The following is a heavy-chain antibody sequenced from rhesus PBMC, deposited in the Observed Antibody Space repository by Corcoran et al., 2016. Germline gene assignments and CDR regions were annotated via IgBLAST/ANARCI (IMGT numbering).Heavy chain of an antibody. J-gene: IGHJ4*01. Sequence: KPSETLSVTCAVSGGSISSSYWSWIRQAPGKGLEWIGYIYGSGSSPNYNPSLKSRVTLSVDTSKNQFALKLSSVTAADTAVYYGVRQRSLVLRAMWSPYFDYWGQGVLVTVSS. CDR3: VRQRSLVLRAMWSPYFDY. CDR2: IYGSGSSP. CDR1: GGSISSSY. D-gene: IGHD2-2*01. V-gene: IGHV4-169*01.